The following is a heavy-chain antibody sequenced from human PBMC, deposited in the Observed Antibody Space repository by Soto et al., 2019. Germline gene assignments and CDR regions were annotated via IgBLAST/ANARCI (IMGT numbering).Heavy chain of an antibody. V-gene: IGHV3-23*01. CDR1: GFTFSGQS. J-gene: IGHJ4*02. Sequence: GGSLRLSFAASGFTFSGQSVTLVRLPPGKRVEWVSAISVHXGSTYYADSVKGRFTISRDNSKNTRYLQMNSLRAEDTAVYYRAKGPRSSTYYYDRSGYYFADRRQGTV. D-gene: IGHD3-22*01. CDR3: AKGPRSSTYYYDRSGYYFAD. CDR2: ISVHXGST.